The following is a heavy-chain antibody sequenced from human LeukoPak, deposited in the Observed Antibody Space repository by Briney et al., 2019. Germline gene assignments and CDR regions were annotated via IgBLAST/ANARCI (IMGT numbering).Heavy chain of an antibody. CDR3: ARHVGVPLGPKPSEYYYYYYGMDV. D-gene: IGHD2-8*01. CDR2: IDPSDSYT. Sequence: RPGESLKISCKGSGYSFTSYWISWVRQMPGKGLEWMGRIDPSDSYTNYSPSFQGHVTISADKSISTAYLQWSSLKASDTAMYYWARHVGVPLGPKPSEYYYYYYGMDVWGQGTTVTVSS. V-gene: IGHV5-10-1*01. CDR1: GYSFTSYW. J-gene: IGHJ6*02.